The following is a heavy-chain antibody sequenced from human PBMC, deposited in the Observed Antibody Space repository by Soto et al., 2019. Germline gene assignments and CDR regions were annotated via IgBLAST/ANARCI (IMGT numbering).Heavy chain of an antibody. CDR3: APQAFDY. CDR2: ISYDGSNK. J-gene: IGHJ4*02. V-gene: IGHV3-30-3*01. CDR1: GFTFSSYA. Sequence: GGSLRLSCAASGFTFSSYAMHWVRQAPGKGLEWVAVISYDGSNKYYADSVKGRFTISRDNSKNTLYLQMNSLRAEDTAVYHCAPQAFDYWGQGTLVTVSS.